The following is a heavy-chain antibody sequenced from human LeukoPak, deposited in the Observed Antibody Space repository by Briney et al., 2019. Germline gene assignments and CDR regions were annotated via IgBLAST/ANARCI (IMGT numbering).Heavy chain of an antibody. CDR2: INPNSGGT. Sequence: ASVTVSCKASGYTFTGYYMHWVRQAPGQGLEWMGWINPNSGGTNYAQKFQGRVTMTRDTSISTAYMELSRLRSDDTAVYYCARSTAAMATITFGMDVWGKGTTVTISS. J-gene: IGHJ6*04. CDR1: GYTFTGYY. V-gene: IGHV1-2*02. D-gene: IGHD5-24*01. CDR3: ARSTAAMATITFGMDV.